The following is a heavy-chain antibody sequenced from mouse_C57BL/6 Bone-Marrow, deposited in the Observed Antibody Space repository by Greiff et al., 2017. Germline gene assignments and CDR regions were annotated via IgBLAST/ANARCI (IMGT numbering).Heavy chain of an antibody. CDR1: GFNIKNTY. V-gene: IGHV14-3*01. CDR2: IDPANGNT. J-gene: IGHJ2*01. Sequence: EVQLQQSVAELVRPGASVKLSCTASGFNIKNTYMPWVKQRPEQGLEWIGRIDPANGNTKYAPKFQGKATITADTASNTAYLQLSSLTSEDTAIYYCARRGDYGNSYFDYWGQGTTLTVSS. CDR3: ARRGDYGNSYFDY. D-gene: IGHD2-1*01.